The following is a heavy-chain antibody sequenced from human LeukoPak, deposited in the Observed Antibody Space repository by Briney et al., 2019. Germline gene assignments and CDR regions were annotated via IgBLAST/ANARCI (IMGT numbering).Heavy chain of an antibody. CDR2: INHSGST. J-gene: IGHJ4*02. CDR3: AGGTDY. V-gene: IGHV4-34*01. Sequence: KPSETLSLTCAVYGGSFSGYYWSWIRQPPGKGLEWIGEINHSGSTNYNPSLKSRVTISVDTSKNQFSLKLSSVTAADPAVYYCAGGTDYWGQGTLVTVTS. CDR1: GGSFSGYY.